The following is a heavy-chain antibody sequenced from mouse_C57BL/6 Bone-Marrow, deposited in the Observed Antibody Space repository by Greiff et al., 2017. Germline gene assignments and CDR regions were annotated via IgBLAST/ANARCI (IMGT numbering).Heavy chain of an antibody. D-gene: IGHD2-4*01. CDR3: ARHYDYDVWAMDY. CDR2: ISDGGSYT. Sequence: EVKLVESGGGLVKPGGSLKLSCAASGFTFSSYAMSWVRQTPEKRLEWVATISDGGSYTYYPDNVKGRVTISRDNAKNNLYLQMSHLKSEDTAMYYCARHYDYDVWAMDYWGKGTSVTVSS. J-gene: IGHJ4*01. V-gene: IGHV5-4*03. CDR1: GFTFSSYA.